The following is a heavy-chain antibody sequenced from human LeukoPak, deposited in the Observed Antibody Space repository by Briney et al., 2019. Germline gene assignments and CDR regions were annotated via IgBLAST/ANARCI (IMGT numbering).Heavy chain of an antibody. D-gene: IGHD3-3*01. J-gene: IGHJ5*02. Sequence: ASVKVSCKASGYTFTSYYMHWVRQAPGQGLEWMGIINPSGGSTSYAQKFQGRVTMTRDASTSTVYMELSSLRSEDTAVYYCARDQRITIFGVVTQRFDPWGQGTLVTVSS. CDR2: INPSGGST. CDR3: ARDQRITIFGVVTQRFDP. V-gene: IGHV1-46*01. CDR1: GYTFTSYY.